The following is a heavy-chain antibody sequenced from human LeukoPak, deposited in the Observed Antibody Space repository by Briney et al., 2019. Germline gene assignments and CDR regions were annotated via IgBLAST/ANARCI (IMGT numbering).Heavy chain of an antibody. CDR2: INPSGGST. J-gene: IGHJ4*02. CDR3: ARFSWGCSTASCYLTN. D-gene: IGHD2-2*01. V-gene: IGHV1-46*01. CDR1: GYTFTSYY. Sequence: GASVKVSCKASGYTFTSYYMHWVRQAPGQGLEWMGIINPSGGSTSYAQKFQGRVTMTRDMSTSTVYMELSSLRSEDTAVYYCARFSWGCSTASCYLTNWGQGALVTVSS.